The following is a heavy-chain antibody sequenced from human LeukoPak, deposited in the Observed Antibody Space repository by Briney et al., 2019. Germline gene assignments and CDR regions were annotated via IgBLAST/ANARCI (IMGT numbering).Heavy chain of an antibody. CDR3: AKDGGLTTRSYDSSGYLDY. Sequence: GGSLRLSCAASGFTFDGYAMHWVRQAPGKGLEWVSGISWNSGSIGYADSVKGRFTISRDNAKNSLYLQMNSLRAEDTALYYCAKDGGLTTRSYDSSGYLDYWGQGTLVTVSS. CDR1: GFTFDGYA. J-gene: IGHJ4*02. D-gene: IGHD3-22*01. V-gene: IGHV3-9*01. CDR2: ISWNSGSI.